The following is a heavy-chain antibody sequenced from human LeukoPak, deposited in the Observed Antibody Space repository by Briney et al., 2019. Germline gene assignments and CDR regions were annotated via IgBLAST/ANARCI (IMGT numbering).Heavy chain of an antibody. J-gene: IGHJ4*02. D-gene: IGHD3-22*01. V-gene: IGHV1-69*05. CDR1: GGTFSSYA. CDR3: ARGHYDSSPFDY. CDR2: IIPIFGTA. Sequence: SVKVSCKASGGTFSSYAISWVRQAPGQGLEWMGGIIPIFGTANYAQKFQGRVTITTDESTSTAYMELSSLRSEDTAVYYCARGHYDSSPFDYWGQGTLVTVSS.